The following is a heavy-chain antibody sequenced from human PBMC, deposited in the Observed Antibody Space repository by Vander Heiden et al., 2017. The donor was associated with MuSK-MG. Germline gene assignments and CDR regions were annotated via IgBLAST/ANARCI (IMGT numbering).Heavy chain of an antibody. D-gene: IGHD6-19*01. Sequence: QLHLPESAPGLVKPSDTPALICTGSGGSISSSSYYWWCIRQPPGKGLEWSGSIYYSGSTYYNPSLKSRVTISVDTSKNQFYLKLSSVTAADTAVYYCARNAVIISSGWYYFDYWGQGTLVTVSS. CDR3: ARNAVIISSGWYYFDY. J-gene: IGHJ4*02. CDR1: GGSISSSSYY. V-gene: IGHV4-39*01. CDR2: IYYSGST.